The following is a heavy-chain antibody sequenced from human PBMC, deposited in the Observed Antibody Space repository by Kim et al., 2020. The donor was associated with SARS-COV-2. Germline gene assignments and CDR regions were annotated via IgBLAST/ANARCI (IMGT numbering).Heavy chain of an antibody. V-gene: IGHV3-7*01. D-gene: IGHD3-10*01. CDR2: GNEK. Sequence: GNEKHYVDTVRGRFTISRDNDKNALYLRMTSVTGEDTAVYYCARRGFHAYWGQGTLVTVSS. J-gene: IGHJ4*02. CDR3: ARRGFHAY.